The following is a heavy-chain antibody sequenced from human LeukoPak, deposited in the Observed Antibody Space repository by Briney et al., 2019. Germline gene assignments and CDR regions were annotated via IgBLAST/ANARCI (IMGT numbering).Heavy chain of an antibody. Sequence: ASVKVSCKASGYTFTSYGISWVRQAPGQGLEWMGWISAYNGHTNYAQKLQGRVTMTTDTSTNTAYMELRSLGSDDTAVYFCARDKDLGAVAGTFDYWGQGTLVTVSS. CDR3: ARDKDLGAVAGTFDY. CDR2: ISAYNGHT. J-gene: IGHJ4*02. CDR1: GYTFTSYG. D-gene: IGHD6-19*01. V-gene: IGHV1-18*01.